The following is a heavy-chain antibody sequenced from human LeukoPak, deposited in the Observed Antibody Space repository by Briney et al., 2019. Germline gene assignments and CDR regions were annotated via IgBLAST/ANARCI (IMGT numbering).Heavy chain of an antibody. J-gene: IGHJ4*02. CDR2: ISGSGDTT. CDR3: ARDLSVGAKPNLGFDY. CDR1: GFTFSNYA. D-gene: IGHD1-26*01. V-gene: IGHV3-23*01. Sequence: PGGSLRLSCAASGFTFSNYAMSWVRQPPGKGLEWVSLISGSGDTTYYADSVKGRFTISRDNSKNTLYLQMNSLRAEDTAIYYCARDLSVGAKPNLGFDYWGQGTLVTVSS.